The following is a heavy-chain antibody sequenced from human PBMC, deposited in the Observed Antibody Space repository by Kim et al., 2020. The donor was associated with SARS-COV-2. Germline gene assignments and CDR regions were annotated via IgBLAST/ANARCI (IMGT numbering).Heavy chain of an antibody. Sequence: TPSRKSRVTISVDTSKNPFSLKLSSVTAADTAVYYCARAPIVVVITHFDYWGQGALVTVSS. D-gene: IGHD3-22*01. CDR3: ARAPIVVVITHFDY. J-gene: IGHJ4*02. V-gene: IGHV4-31*02.